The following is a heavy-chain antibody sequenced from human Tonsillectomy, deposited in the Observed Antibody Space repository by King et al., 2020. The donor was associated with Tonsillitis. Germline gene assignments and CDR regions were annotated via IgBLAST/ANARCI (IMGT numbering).Heavy chain of an antibody. J-gene: IGHJ4*02. D-gene: IGHD4-17*01. CDR2: IYYSGST. V-gene: IGHV4-30-4*07. CDR3: ASGLRHRRSGDPTNFDY. Sequence: VQLQESGPGLVKPSQTLSLTCAVSGGSISSGGYSWSWIRQPPGKGLEWIGYIYYSGSTYYNPSLKSRVTISVDTSKNQFSLKLSSVTAADTAVYYCASGLRHRRSGDPTNFDYWGQGTLVTVSS. CDR1: GGSISSGGYS.